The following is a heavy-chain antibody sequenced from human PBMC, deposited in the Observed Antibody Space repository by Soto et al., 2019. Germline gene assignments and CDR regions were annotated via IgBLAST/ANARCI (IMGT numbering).Heavy chain of an antibody. D-gene: IGHD2-21*02. V-gene: IGHV4-30-4*01. CDR1: GGCIRSTDYY. CDR2: VYYTGST. CDR3: VRTAREGAVAPHWFDR. Sequence: SETLSLTCTVYGGCIRSTDYYWSWIRQAPGKGLEWIGYVYYTGSTYYNPSLMSRLTISVDTSKNQFSLKLTSVTAAETAVYYCVRTAREGAVAPHWFDRWGQGTQVTVSS. J-gene: IGHJ5*02.